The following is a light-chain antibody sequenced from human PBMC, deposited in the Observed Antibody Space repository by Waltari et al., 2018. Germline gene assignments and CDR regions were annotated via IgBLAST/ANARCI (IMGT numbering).Light chain of an antibody. Sequence: EIVLTQSPATLSLFPGERATLSCRASQSVSSYLAWYQQKPGQAPRLLIYDSSNRVTVIPARFSSSGSETDFTLTISSLDPEDFAVYDCQQRSIWPVTFGGGTKMEIK. CDR2: DSS. J-gene: IGKJ4*01. CDR3: QQRSIWPVT. V-gene: IGKV3-11*01. CDR1: QSVSSY.